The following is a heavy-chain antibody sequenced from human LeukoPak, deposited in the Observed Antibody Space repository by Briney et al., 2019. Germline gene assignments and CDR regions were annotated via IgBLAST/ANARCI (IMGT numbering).Heavy chain of an antibody. V-gene: IGHV1-18*01. D-gene: IGHD4-17*01. Sequence: ASVNLSYKASGYTYTRYGNSWLGQAPGLRLEWPGGISTYNGNTNYAQKLQGRVAMSTDTSTSTAYMEMRSLRSDDTVVYYCAREARTTVTTGLLVRDVYYGMDVWGQVTTVTVSS. J-gene: IGHJ6*02. CDR2: ISTYNGNT. CDR1: GYTYTRYG. CDR3: AREARTTVTTGLLVRDVYYGMDV.